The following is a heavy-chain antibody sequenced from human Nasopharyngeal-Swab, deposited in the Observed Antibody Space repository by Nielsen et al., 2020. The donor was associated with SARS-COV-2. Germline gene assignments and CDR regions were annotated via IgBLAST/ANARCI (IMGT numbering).Heavy chain of an antibody. V-gene: IGHV4-59*02. Sequence: GSLRLSCTVSGDSGISSYWSWLRQTPGKGLEWIGYISQNGYTNYNPSLKSRITMSIETSRKQFSLRLRSATAADTAMYYCAKEGEGGPNYFEFWGQGNLVTVSS. CDR2: ISQNGYT. CDR3: AKEGEGGPNYFEF. D-gene: IGHD3-10*01. J-gene: IGHJ4*02. CDR1: GDSGISSY.